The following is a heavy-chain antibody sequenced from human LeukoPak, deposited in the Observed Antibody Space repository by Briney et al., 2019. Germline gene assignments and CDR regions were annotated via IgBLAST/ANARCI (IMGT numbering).Heavy chain of an antibody. V-gene: IGHV4-4*02. J-gene: IGHJ6*02. CDR3: ARDQRVIVVVPAAMAHYGMDV. Sequence: SGTLSLTCAVSGGSISSSNWWSWVRPPPGKGLEWIGEIYHSGSTNYNPSLKSRVTISVDKSKNQFSLKLSSVTAADTAVYYCARDQRVIVVVPAAMAHYGMDVWGQGTTVTVSS. CDR1: GGSISSSNW. D-gene: IGHD2-2*01. CDR2: IYHSGST.